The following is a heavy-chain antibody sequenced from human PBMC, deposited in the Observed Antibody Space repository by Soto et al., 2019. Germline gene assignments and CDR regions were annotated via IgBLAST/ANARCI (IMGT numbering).Heavy chain of an antibody. CDR2: INPNSGDT. V-gene: IGHV1-2*02. D-gene: IGHD1-26*01. Sequence: QVQLVQSGTEVKRPGDSVKVSCKASGYTFTGYYVHWVRQAPGQGLEWMGWINPNSGDTYLAQRFQGRVTMNRDTSIGTAYMELRGLTSDDTAEYYCARAQVSGTIEIGFSVWGQGTLVTVSS. CDR3: ARAQVSGTIEIGFSV. CDR1: GYTFTGYY. J-gene: IGHJ3*01.